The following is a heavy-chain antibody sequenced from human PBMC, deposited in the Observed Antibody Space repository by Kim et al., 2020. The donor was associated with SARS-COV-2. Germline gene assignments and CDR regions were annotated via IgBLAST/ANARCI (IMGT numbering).Heavy chain of an antibody. J-gene: IGHJ6*02. CDR1: GYTFTSYA. CDR3: ARGRARSWIGGNYYGMDV. Sequence: ASVKVSCKASGYTFTSYAMHWVRQAPGQRLEWMGWINAGNGNTNYSQKFQGRVTITRDTSASTAYMELSSLRSEDTAVYYCARGRARSWIGGNYYGMDVWGQGTTVTVSS. CDR2: INAGNGNT. V-gene: IGHV1-3*01. D-gene: IGHD3-10*01.